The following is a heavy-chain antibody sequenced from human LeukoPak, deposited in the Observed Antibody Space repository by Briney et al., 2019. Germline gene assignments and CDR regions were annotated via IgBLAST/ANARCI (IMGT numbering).Heavy chain of an antibody. CDR2: MSGGGGGT. CDR3: AKTRGTYYFDY. CDR1: GFIFSSYV. V-gene: IGHV3-23*01. J-gene: IGHJ4*02. Sequence: GSLRLSCAASGFIFSSYVVSWVRQAPGKGLEWVSAMSGGGGGTYYADSVKGRFTISRDNSKNTLYLQMNSLRAEDTAVYYCAKTRGTYYFDYLGQGILVTVSS.